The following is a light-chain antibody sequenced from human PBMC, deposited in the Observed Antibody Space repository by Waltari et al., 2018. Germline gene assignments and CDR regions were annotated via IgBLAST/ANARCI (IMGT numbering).Light chain of an antibody. CDR2: GTS. Sequence: QSVLTQPPSVSGAPGQRVTISCTGSSSNIGAGYDVHWYQQLPGTAPKLLIYGTSNRPSGVPDRFSGSKSGTSASLAITGLQAEDEAEYYCQSYDSSLSSYVFGTGTKVTVL. J-gene: IGLJ1*01. V-gene: IGLV1-40*01. CDR3: QSYDSSLSSYV. CDR1: SSNIGAGYD.